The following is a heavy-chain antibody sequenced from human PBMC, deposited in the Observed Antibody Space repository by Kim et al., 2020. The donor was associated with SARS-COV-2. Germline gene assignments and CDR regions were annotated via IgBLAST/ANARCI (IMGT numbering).Heavy chain of an antibody. CDR1: GFTFNTYA. D-gene: IGHD3-10*01. Sequence: GGSLRLSCAASGFTFNTYAMSWVRQAPGKGLEWVSAISGSGDSTYYADSVKGRFTISRDNFQNTLYLQMNSLRAEDTAIYYCAKVRDYYSSGSYHYDAFDIWGQGTMVTVSS. CDR2: ISGSGDST. J-gene: IGHJ3*02. V-gene: IGHV3-23*01. CDR3: AKVRDYYSSGSYHYDAFDI.